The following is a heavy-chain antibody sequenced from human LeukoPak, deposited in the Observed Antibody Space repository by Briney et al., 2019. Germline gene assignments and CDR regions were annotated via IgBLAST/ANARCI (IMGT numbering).Heavy chain of an antibody. CDR2: ISSSSSYV. CDR1: EFSVGSNY. D-gene: IGHD4-11*01. Sequence: PGGSLRLSCAASEFSVGSNYMTWVRQAPGKGLEWVSSISSSSSYVYYADSVKGRFTISRDNAKNSLYLQMNSLRAEDTAVYYCARDYSNYLFLDYWGQGTLVTVSS. J-gene: IGHJ4*02. V-gene: IGHV3-21*01. CDR3: ARDYSNYLFLDY.